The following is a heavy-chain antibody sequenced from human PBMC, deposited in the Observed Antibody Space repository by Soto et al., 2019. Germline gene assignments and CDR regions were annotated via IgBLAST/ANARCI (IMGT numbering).Heavy chain of an antibody. J-gene: IGHJ4*02. V-gene: IGHV4-59*01. Sequence: SETLSLTCTVSGGSISHYYWSWIRQSPGKGLEWIGYIHYSGSTNYNPSLKSRIIITVDTPNNQFSMKLNSVTAADTAVYYCARDFRSSGYYTDWGQGYLVT. D-gene: IGHD3-22*01. CDR3: ARDFRSSGYYTD. CDR2: IHYSGST. CDR1: GGSISHYY.